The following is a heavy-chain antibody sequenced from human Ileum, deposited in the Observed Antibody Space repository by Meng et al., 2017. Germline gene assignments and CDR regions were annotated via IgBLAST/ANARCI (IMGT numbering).Heavy chain of an antibody. J-gene: IGHJ4*02. V-gene: IGHV4-4*02. D-gene: IGHD1-26*01. CDR1: GGSISTSDW. CDR3: AREWSGSYRHFDY. CDR2: IHHSGST. Sequence: QAQLQEAGPGLLTPSATLSLTCAVSGGSISTSDWWSWVRQPPGKGLEWIGEIHHSGSTNYNPSLKSRVTISVDKSKNQFSLKLNSVTAADTAVYYCAREWSGSYRHFDYWGQGTLVTVSS.